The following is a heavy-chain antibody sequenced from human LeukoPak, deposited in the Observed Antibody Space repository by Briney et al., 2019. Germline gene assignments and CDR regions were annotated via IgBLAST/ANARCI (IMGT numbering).Heavy chain of an antibody. Sequence: SETLSLTCTVSGGSISSYYWSWIRQPAGKGLEWIGRIYTSGSTNYNPSLKSRVTMSVDTSKNQFSLKLSSVTAADTAVYYCAREVAVEWYYYYYYYMDVWGKGTTVTISS. CDR2: IYTSGST. CDR1: GGSISSYY. CDR3: AREVAVEWYYYYYYYMDV. D-gene: IGHD3-3*01. J-gene: IGHJ6*03. V-gene: IGHV4-4*07.